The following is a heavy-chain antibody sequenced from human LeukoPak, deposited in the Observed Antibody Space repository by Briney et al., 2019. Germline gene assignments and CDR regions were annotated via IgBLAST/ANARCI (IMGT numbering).Heavy chain of an antibody. CDR3: ARDFTSTPNWEFDY. CDR1: GYTFVDYF. J-gene: IGHJ4*02. V-gene: IGHV1-2*06. CDR2: INTDSGGA. D-gene: IGHD1-26*01. Sequence: ASVKVSCKASGYTFVDYFIHWVRQAPGQGLEWMGRINTDSGGAEYEQKFQGRVIMTRDTSISTAYVEVSGLTSDDTAVHYCARDFTSTPNWEFDYWGQGTLVTVSS.